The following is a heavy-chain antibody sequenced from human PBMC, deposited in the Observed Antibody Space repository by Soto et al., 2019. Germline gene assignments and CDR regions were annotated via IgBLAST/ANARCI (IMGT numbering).Heavy chain of an antibody. Sequence: QVQLQESGPGLVKPSETLSLTCTVSGGSVSSGTYYWSWIRQPPGKGLEWIGYIYYIGSTNYNPSLKSRVTISVDTSKNQFSLKLSSVTAADTAVYYCAGESSGDFDYWGQGTLVTVSS. J-gene: IGHJ4*02. D-gene: IGHD3-22*01. V-gene: IGHV4-61*01. CDR2: IYYIGST. CDR1: GGSVSSGTYY. CDR3: AGESSGDFDY.